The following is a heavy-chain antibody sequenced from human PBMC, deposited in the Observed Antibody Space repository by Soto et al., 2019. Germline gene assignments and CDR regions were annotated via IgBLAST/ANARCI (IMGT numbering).Heavy chain of an antibody. CDR3: AKDEGTSFYYYYMDV. J-gene: IGHJ6*03. V-gene: IGHV3-9*01. Sequence: GGSLRLSCAASGFTFDDYAMHWVRQAPGKGLEWVSGISWNSGSIGYADSVKGRFTISRDNAKNSLYLQMNSLRAEDTALYYCAKDEGTSFYYYYMDVWGKGTTVTVSS. CDR1: GFTFDDYA. D-gene: IGHD2-2*01. CDR2: ISWNSGSI.